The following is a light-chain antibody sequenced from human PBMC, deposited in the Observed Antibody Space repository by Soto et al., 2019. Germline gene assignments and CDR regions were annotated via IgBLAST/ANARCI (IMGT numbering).Light chain of an antibody. Sequence: QLTQSPSSLSASVGDRVTITCRASQDISRDLAWYQQEPGNAPKRLIYAASTLQSWVPSRFSVSGSWTDFTLTISTLQPEDFATYYFQQLNRDPWTFGQGTKVDIK. J-gene: IGKJ1*01. V-gene: IGKV1-9*01. CDR1: QDISRD. CDR2: AAS. CDR3: QQLNRDPWT.